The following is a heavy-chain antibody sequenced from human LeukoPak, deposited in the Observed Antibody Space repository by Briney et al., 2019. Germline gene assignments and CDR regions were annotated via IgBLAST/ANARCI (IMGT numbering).Heavy chain of an antibody. CDR2: ISSSSSYI. J-gene: IGHJ5*02. Sequence: GGTLRLSCAASGFTFNSYSMNWVRQAPGKGLEWVSSISSSSSYIYYADSVKGRFTISRDNAKNSLYLQMNSLRAEDTAVYYCARGPYCSGGSCYPNWFDPWGQGTLVTVSS. CDR1: GFTFNSYS. CDR3: ARGPYCSGGSCYPNWFDP. D-gene: IGHD2-15*01. V-gene: IGHV3-21*01.